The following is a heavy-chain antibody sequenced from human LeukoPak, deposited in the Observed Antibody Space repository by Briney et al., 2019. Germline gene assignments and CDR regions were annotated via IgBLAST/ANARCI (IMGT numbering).Heavy chain of an antibody. D-gene: IGHD3-16*01. Sequence: GGSLRLSCAVSGFTFSSYAMHWVRQAPGKGLERVAVISYDGSNKYYADSVKGRFTISRDNSKNTLYLQMNSLRAEDTAVYYCARSGLGAKKTRTKTFFDYWGQGTLVTVSS. CDR3: ARSGLGAKKTRTKTFFDY. CDR1: GFTFSSYA. J-gene: IGHJ4*02. CDR2: ISYDGSNK. V-gene: IGHV3-30-3*01.